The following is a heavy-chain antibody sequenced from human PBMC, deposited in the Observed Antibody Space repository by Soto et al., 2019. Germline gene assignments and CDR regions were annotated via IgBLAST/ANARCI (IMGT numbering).Heavy chain of an antibody. J-gene: IGHJ4*02. CDR3: EKVDYLGPKTGHAFDH. V-gene: IGHV6-1*01. D-gene: IGHD3-16*01. Sequence: SHTLSLTCAISGDSVSSNTASWNWIRQSPSRGLEWLGRTYFRSKWYNDYAVSVKCRIIINPDTSNNQFSLQLNSVTPEDTAVYLCEKVDYLGPKTGHAFDHWCPGIMVTV. CDR1: GDSVSSNTAS. CDR2: TYFRSKWYN.